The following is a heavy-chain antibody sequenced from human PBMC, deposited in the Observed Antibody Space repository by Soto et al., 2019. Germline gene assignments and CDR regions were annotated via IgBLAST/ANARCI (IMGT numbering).Heavy chain of an antibody. D-gene: IGHD3-22*01. CDR1: GGSISSSSYY. CDR2: IYYSGST. CDR3: AAQGSDSSGYYEYFQH. V-gene: IGHV4-39*01. J-gene: IGHJ1*01. Sequence: SETLSLTCTVSGGSISSSSYYWGWIRQPPGKGLEWIGSIYYSGSTYYNPSLKSQVTISVDTSKNQFSLKLSSVTAADTAVYYCAAQGSDSSGYYEYFQHWGQGTLVTVSS.